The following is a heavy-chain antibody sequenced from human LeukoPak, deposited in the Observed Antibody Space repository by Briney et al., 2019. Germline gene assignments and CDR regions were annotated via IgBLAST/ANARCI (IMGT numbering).Heavy chain of an antibody. CDR2: ISAYNGNT. Sequence: GASVKVSCKASGYTFTSYGISWVRHAPGQGLELMGWISAYNGNTNYAQKLQGRVTMTTDTSTSTAYMELRSLRSDDTAVYYCARTVSCSSTSCYLSDYWGQGTLVTVSS. CDR3: ARTVSCSSTSCYLSDY. J-gene: IGHJ4*02. CDR1: GYTFTSYG. V-gene: IGHV1-18*01. D-gene: IGHD2-2*01.